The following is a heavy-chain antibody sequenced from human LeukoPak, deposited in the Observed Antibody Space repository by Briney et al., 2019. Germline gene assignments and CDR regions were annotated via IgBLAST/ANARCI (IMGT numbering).Heavy chain of an antibody. CDR2: MSRTADRI. Sequence: HPGGSLRLSCTIFGVTLSTYEFNWVRQAPGKRPEWISYMSRTADRIDHADSVKGRFTMSRDNAKNSVYLQMNSLRVDDTAIYYCATRLPFTGYKNWGQGTLVTVSS. J-gene: IGHJ4*01. D-gene: IGHD5-24*01. CDR1: GVTLSTYE. V-gene: IGHV3-48*03. CDR3: ATRLPFTGYKN.